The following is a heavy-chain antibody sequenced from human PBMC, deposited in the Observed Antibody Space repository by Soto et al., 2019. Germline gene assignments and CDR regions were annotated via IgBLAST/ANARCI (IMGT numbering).Heavy chain of an antibody. CDR2: ISAYNGNT. D-gene: IGHD4-4*01. CDR3: ARDIRRRGLQYPNYDY. J-gene: IGHJ4*02. CDR1: GYTFTSYG. Sequence: ASVKVSCKASGYTFTSYGISWVRQAPGQGLEWMGWISAYNGNTNYAQKLQGRVTMTTDTSTSTAYMELRSLRSDDTAVYYCARDIRRRGLQYPNYDYWGQGTLVTVSS. V-gene: IGHV1-18*01.